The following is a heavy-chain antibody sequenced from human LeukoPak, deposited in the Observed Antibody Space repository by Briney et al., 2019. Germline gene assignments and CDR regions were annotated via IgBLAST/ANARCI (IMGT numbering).Heavy chain of an antibody. V-gene: IGHV4-4*07. Sequence: SETLSLTCTVSGGSISSYYWSWIRQPAGKGLEWIGRIYTSGSTNYNPSLKSRVTISVDTSKNQFSLKLSSVTAADTAVYYCAIASGYSYGYETSLYYYYYMDVWGKGTTVTVSS. CDR1: GGSISSYY. D-gene: IGHD5-18*01. CDR3: AIASGYSYGYETSLYYYYYMDV. J-gene: IGHJ6*03. CDR2: IYTSGST.